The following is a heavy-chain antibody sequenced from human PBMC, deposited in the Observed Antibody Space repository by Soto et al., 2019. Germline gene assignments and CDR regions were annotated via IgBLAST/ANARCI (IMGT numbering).Heavy chain of an antibody. CDR1: GFTLSSYW. CDR3: ARLSLTTDFDY. V-gene: IGHV3-74*01. Sequence: GGSLRLSCAASGFTLSSYWMHWVRQAPGKGLVWVSRINSDGSSTSYADSVKGRFTISRDNAKNTLYLQMNSLRAEDTAVYYCARLSLTTDFDYWGQGTLVTVSS. J-gene: IGHJ4*02. D-gene: IGHD4-17*01. CDR2: INSDGSST.